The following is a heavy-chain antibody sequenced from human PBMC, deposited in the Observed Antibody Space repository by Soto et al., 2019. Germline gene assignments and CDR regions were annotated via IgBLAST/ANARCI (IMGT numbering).Heavy chain of an antibody. Sequence: EVQLVESGGGLVQPGGSLRLSCAASGFTLSSYSMHWVRQAPGKGLEWVSYISGSGGTIYYADSVKGRFTISRDNAKNSLSVQMNSLRYEDTAVYFCARETGLRSSGWSYYFDFWGQGTRGTVSS. J-gene: IGHJ4*02. V-gene: IGHV3-48*02. D-gene: IGHD6-19*01. CDR3: ARETGLRSSGWSYYFDF. CDR1: GFTLSSYS. CDR2: ISGSGGTI.